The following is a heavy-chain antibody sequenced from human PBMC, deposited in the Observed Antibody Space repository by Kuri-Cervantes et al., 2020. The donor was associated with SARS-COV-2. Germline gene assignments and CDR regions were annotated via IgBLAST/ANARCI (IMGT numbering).Heavy chain of an antibody. Sequence: GESLKISCAVSGFTFSDYYMSWIRQAPGKGLEWVSYISSSGSTIYYADSVKGRFTISRDNAKNSLYLQMNSLRAEDTAVYYCASDHNQDAFDIWGQGTMVTVSS. J-gene: IGHJ3*02. CDR3: ASDHNQDAFDI. CDR2: ISSSGSTI. V-gene: IGHV3-11*04. CDR1: GFTFSDYY. D-gene: IGHD1-14*01.